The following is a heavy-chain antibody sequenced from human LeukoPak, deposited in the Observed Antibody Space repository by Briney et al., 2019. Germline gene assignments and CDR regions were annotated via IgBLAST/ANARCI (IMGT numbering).Heavy chain of an antibody. J-gene: IGHJ5*02. V-gene: IGHV4-39*07. CDR1: GGSISSSSYY. CDR2: IYYSGST. D-gene: IGHD3-10*01. Sequence: PSETLSLTCIVSGGSISSSSYYWGWIRQPPGKGLEWIGSIYYSGSTYYNPSLKSRVTISVDTSKNQLSLKLSSVTAADTAVYYCARESNYYGSGTGWFDPWGQGTLVTVSS. CDR3: ARESNYYGSGTGWFDP.